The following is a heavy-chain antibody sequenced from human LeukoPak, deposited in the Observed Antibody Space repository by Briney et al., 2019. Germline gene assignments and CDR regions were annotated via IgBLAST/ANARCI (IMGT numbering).Heavy chain of an antibody. V-gene: IGHV4-59*01. J-gene: IGHJ4*02. CDR1: SDSIRNYY. CDR3: ARGEGYYFDY. Sequence: PSETLSLTCTVSSDSIRNYYWSWIRQPPGKGLEWIGYIYYTGSITYNPSLKSRVTISVDTSKNQFSLNLNSVTAADTAVYYCARGEGYYFDYWGQGTLVTVSS. CDR2: IYYTGSI. D-gene: IGHD1-26*01.